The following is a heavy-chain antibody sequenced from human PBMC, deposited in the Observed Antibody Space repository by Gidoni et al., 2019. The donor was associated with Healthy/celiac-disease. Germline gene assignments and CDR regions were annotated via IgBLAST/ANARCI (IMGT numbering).Heavy chain of an antibody. CDR3: ARGPYYYDSSGYPAEGYYYYGMDV. D-gene: IGHD3-22*01. V-gene: IGHV1-18*01. J-gene: IGHJ6*02. CDR1: GYTFTSYG. Sequence: QVQLVQSGAEVKKPGASVKVSCKASGYTFTSYGISWVRQAPGQGLEWMGWISAYNGNTNYAQKLQGRVTMTTDTSTSTAYMELRSLRSDDTAVYYCARGPYYYDSSGYPAEGYYYYGMDVWGQGTTVTVSS. CDR2: ISAYNGNT.